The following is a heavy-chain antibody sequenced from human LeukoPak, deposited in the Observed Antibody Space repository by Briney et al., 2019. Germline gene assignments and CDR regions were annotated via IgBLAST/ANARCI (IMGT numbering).Heavy chain of an antibody. CDR3: AKDPRSGYYTGEAD. CDR1: GFTFSSYW. Sequence: GGSLRLSCAASGFTFSSYWMYWVRQAPGKGLVWVSRINTDGSRTSYADSVKGRFTISRDNSKNTLYLQMNSLRAEDTAVYYCAKDPRSGYYTGEADWGQGTLVTVSS. V-gene: IGHV3-74*01. CDR2: INTDGSRT. J-gene: IGHJ4*02. D-gene: IGHD3-3*01.